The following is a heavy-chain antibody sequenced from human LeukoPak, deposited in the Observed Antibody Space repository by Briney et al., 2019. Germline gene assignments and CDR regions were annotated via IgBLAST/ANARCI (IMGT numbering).Heavy chain of an antibody. D-gene: IGHD3-10*01. CDR3: ARGLWFGELGFDY. Sequence: GGSLRLSCAASGFTFSSYSMNWVRQAPGKGLEWVSSISSSSSYIYYAGSVKGRFTISRDNAKNSLYLQMNSLRAEDTAVYYRARGLWFGELGFDYWGQGTLVTVSS. CDR1: GFTFSSYS. V-gene: IGHV3-21*01. J-gene: IGHJ4*02. CDR2: ISSSSSYI.